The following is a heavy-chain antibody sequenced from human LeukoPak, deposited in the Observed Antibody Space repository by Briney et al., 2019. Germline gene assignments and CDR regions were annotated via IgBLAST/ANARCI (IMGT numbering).Heavy chain of an antibody. CDR2: IYPSGNT. D-gene: IGHD4-23*01. V-gene: IGHV4-61*02. CDR3: ARDGHGGNLNY. J-gene: IGHJ4*02. CDR1: GGSISSGSYY. Sequence: SETLSLACTVSGGSISSGSYYWTWIRQPAGKGLEWIGRIYPSGNTMYNPSLTSRVTISVDTSKNQFSLKLSSVTAADTAVYYCARDGHGGNLNYWGQGTLVTVSS.